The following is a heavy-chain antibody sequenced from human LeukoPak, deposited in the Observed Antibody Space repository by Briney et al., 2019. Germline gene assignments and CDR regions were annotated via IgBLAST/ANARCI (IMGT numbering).Heavy chain of an antibody. CDR3: AKNVVVKRYIDF. Sequence: GGSLRLSCAASGFTFSKHAMSWVRQAPGKGLQWVAVISGGGRTTEYEDFVKGRFTISRDNSKNTLSLQMNSLTVEDTAIYFCAKNVVVKRYIDFWGKGTLVTVSS. CDR1: GFTFSKHA. J-gene: IGHJ4*02. V-gene: IGHV3-23*01. CDR2: ISGGGRTT. D-gene: IGHD2-15*01.